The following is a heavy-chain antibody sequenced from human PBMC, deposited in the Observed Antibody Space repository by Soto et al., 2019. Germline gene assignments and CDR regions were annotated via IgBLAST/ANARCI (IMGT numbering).Heavy chain of an antibody. J-gene: IGHJ4*02. CDR1: GFTFSSYA. D-gene: IGHD6-19*01. CDR2: ISGSGGST. Sequence: GGSLRLCCAASGFTFSSYAMSWVRQAPGKGLEWVSAISGSGGSTYYADSVKGRITISRDNSKNTLYLQMNTLRAEDTAVYYCAIYSQWLVRGEYYFDYWGPGTLVT. V-gene: IGHV3-23*01. CDR3: AIYSQWLVRGEYYFDY.